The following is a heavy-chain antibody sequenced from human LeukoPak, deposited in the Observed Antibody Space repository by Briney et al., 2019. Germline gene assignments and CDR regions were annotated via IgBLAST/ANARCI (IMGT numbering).Heavy chain of an antibody. CDR1: GFTFSSYE. CDR3: AELGITMIGCV. CDR2: ISSSGSTI. J-gene: IGHJ6*04. Sequence: PGGSLRLSCAASGFTFSSYEMNWVRQAPGKGPEWVSYISSSGSTIYYADSVKGRFTISRDNAKNSLYLQMNSLRAEDTAVYYCAELGITMIGCVWGKGTRVTISS. D-gene: IGHD3-10*02. V-gene: IGHV3-48*03.